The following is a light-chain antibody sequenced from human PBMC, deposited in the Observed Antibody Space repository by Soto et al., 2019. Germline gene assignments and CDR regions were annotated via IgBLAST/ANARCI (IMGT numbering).Light chain of an antibody. CDR2: NTG. J-gene: IGLJ7*01. CDR1: TGAVTSGNY. CDR3: LLFYGGAHAV. Sequence: QAVVTQEPSLTVSPGGTVTLTCASSTGAVTSGNYPNWFQQKPGQAPRPLIYNTGDKHSWTPARFSGSRLGGKAALTLSNVQPEDEADYYCLLFYGGAHAVFGGGTQLTVL. V-gene: IGLV7-43*01.